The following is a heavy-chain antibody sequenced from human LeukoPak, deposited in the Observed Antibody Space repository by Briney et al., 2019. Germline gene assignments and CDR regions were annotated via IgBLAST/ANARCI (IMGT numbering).Heavy chain of an antibody. V-gene: IGHV4-59*01. D-gene: IGHD6-13*01. CDR1: GGSISSYY. CDR3: ARDPIAAAGFDY. J-gene: IGHJ4*02. Sequence: SETLSLTCTVSGGSISSYYWSWIRQPPGKGLEWIGYIYYSRSTNYNPSLKSRVTISVDTSKNQFSLKLSSVTAADTAVYYCARDPIAAAGFDYWGQGTLVTVSS. CDR2: IYYSRST.